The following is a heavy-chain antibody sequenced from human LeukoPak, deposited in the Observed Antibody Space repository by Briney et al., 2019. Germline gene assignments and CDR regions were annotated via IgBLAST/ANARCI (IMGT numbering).Heavy chain of an antibody. CDR3: AREAYASGSFRTDYYYMDV. CDR1: GYTFTGYY. V-gene: IGHV1-2*02. CDR2: ISPTSGGT. J-gene: IGHJ6*03. D-gene: IGHD3-10*01. Sequence: VKVSCKASGYTFTGYYMHWVRQAPGQGLEWMGWISPTSGGTNYAQKFQGRVAMTRDTSISTAYMELSRLRSDDTAVYYCAREAYASGSFRTDYYYMDVWGKGTTVTISS.